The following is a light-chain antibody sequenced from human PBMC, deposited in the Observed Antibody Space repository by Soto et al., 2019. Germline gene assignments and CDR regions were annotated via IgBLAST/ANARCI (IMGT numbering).Light chain of an antibody. CDR2: DNR. V-gene: IGLV1-40*01. CDR3: QSYDSSLSGSV. CDR1: SSNIGAGFD. J-gene: IGLJ3*02. Sequence: QSVLTQPPSVSGAPGRRVTISCTGSSSNIGAGFDVHWYQQLPGTAPKLLIYDNRNRPSGVPDRFSGSKSGTSASLAITGLQAEDEADYYCQSYDSSLSGSVFGGGTQLTVL.